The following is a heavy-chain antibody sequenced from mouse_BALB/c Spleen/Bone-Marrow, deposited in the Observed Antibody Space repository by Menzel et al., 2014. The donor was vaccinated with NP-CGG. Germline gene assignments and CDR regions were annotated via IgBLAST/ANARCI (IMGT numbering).Heavy chain of an antibody. CDR2: IYPGNLNT. V-gene: IGHV1S56*01. J-gene: IGHJ2*01. Sequence: VQLQQSGPELVKPGASVRISCKASGYTFTSYYIHWVKQKPGQGLEWIGWIYPGNLNTKYNEKFKGKATLTADKSSSTAYMQLSSLTSEDSAVYFCAREANRNFDYWGQGTTLTVSS. D-gene: IGHD3-2*02. CDR1: GYTFTSYY. CDR3: AREANRNFDY.